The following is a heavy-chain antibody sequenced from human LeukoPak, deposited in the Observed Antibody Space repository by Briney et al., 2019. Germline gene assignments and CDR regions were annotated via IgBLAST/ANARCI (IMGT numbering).Heavy chain of an antibody. CDR3: ARDKVAAAGHHDY. CDR2: ISSSSSYI. D-gene: IGHD6-13*01. Sequence: GGSLRLSCAASGFTFSSYSMNWVRQAPGKGPEWVSSISSSSSYIYYADSVKGRFTISRDNDKNSLYLHMNSLRAEDTAVYYCARDKVAAAGHHDYWGQGTLVTVSS. CDR1: GFTFSSYS. J-gene: IGHJ4*02. V-gene: IGHV3-21*01.